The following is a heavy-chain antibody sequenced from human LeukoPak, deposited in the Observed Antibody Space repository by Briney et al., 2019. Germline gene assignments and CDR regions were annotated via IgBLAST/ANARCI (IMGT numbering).Heavy chain of an antibody. CDR3: ARDPRDYDILTGYYSRYFDY. CDR1: GYTFTSYY. J-gene: IGHJ4*02. CDR2: INPSGGST. V-gene: IGHV1-46*01. D-gene: IGHD3-9*01. Sequence: ASVKVSCKASGYTFTSYYMHWVRQAPGQGLEWMGIINPSGGSTSYAQKFQGRVTMTRDTSTSTVYMELSSLRSEDTAVYYCARDPRDYDILTGYYSRYFDYWGQGTLVTVSS.